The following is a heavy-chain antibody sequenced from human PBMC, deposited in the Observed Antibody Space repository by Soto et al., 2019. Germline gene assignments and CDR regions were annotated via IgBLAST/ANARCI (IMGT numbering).Heavy chain of an antibody. CDR1: GFPFSTYS. CDR2: IGPNGNGP. D-gene: IGHD3-16*01. Sequence: PGGSLRLSCSASGFPFSTYSMYWVRQTPGKGLEYVSAIGPNGNGPYYADSVKGRFTISRDNSKNTLYLHMNSLRADDTAAYYCAKWHTYNYDSLAFSGFDCWGQGTQVTVSS. CDR3: AKWHTYNYDSLAFSGFDC. V-gene: IGHV3-64*04. J-gene: IGHJ4*02.